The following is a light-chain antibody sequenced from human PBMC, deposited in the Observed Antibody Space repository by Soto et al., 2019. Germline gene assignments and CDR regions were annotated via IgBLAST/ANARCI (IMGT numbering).Light chain of an antibody. J-gene: IGLJ1*01. CDR3: CSYAGSSTV. V-gene: IGLV2-23*03. Sequence: QSALTQPASVSGSPGQSITISCTGTSSDVGSYNLVSWYQQHPGKAPKLMIYEGNKRPSGVSNRFSGSKSGNTASLTISGLQAEDEADYCCCSYAGSSTVFGTGTKVTVL. CDR1: SSDVGSYNL. CDR2: EGN.